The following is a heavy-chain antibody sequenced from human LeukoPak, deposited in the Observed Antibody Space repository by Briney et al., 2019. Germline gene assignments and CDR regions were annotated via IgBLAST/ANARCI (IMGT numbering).Heavy chain of an antibody. V-gene: IGHV4-31*03. CDR3: ARVVRRYFYMDV. Sequence: SQTLSLTCTVSGGLISRGGYFWSWIRQRPGKGLEFLGYMYHTGTTYSNPSFHGRLAMLADSSKNQLSLKLRSVSVADTAVYFCARVVRRYFYMDVWGRGTTVTVSS. CDR1: GGLISRGGYF. CDR2: MYHTGTT. D-gene: IGHD3-9*01. J-gene: IGHJ6*03.